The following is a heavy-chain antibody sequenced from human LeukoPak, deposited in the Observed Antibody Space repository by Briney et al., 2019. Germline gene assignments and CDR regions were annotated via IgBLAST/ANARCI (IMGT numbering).Heavy chain of an antibody. D-gene: IGHD3-10*01. J-gene: IGHJ5*02. CDR2: IYTSGST. Sequence: SETLSLTCTVSGGSISSYYWSWIRQPAGKGLEWIGRIYTSGSTNYNPPLKSRVTISVDKSKNQFSLKLSSVTAADTAVYYCARDLRLWFGELWYNWFDPWGQGTLVTVSS. CDR1: GGSISSYY. V-gene: IGHV4-4*07. CDR3: ARDLRLWFGELWYNWFDP.